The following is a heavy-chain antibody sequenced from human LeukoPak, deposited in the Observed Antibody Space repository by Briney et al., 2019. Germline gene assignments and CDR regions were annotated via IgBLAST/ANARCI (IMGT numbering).Heavy chain of an antibody. CDR1: GFTFSSYG. CDR3: AKGGPSTYYYDSSAIGTFDY. J-gene: IGHJ4*02. D-gene: IGHD3-22*01. Sequence: GGSLRLSCAASGFTFSSYGMHWVRQAPGKGLEWVAFIRYDGSNKYYADSVKGRFTISRDNSKNTLYLQMNSLRAEDTAVYYCAKGGPSTYYYDSSAIGTFDYWGQGTLVTVSS. V-gene: IGHV3-30*02. CDR2: IRYDGSNK.